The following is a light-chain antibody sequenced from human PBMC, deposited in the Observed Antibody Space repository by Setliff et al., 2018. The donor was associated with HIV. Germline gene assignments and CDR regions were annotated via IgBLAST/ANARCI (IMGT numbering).Light chain of an antibody. CDR3: ASWDDTLNGWV. Sequence: QSALAQPPSASGTPGQRITISCSGSSSNIGSNIVYWYQQFPETAPKLLIDSNNQWPSGVPDRFSGSKSDTSASLAISGLQSEDEADYYCASWDDTLNGWVLGGGTKVTVL. CDR2: SNN. V-gene: IGLV1-44*01. CDR1: SSNIGSNI. J-gene: IGLJ3*02.